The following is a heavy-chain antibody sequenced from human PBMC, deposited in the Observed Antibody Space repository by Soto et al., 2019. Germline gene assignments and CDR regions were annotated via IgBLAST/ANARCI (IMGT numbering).Heavy chain of an antibody. V-gene: IGHV4-59*01. CDR2: IYYSGST. CDR1: GGSISSYY. Sequence: SETLSLTCTVSGGSISSYYWSWIRQPPGKGLEWIGYIYYSGSTNYNPSLKSRVTISVDTSKNQFSLKLSSVTAADTAVYYCERGFSIADKPYPEFDYCGQGSLVTVSS. D-gene: IGHD6-6*01. CDR3: ERGFSIADKPYPEFDY. J-gene: IGHJ4*02.